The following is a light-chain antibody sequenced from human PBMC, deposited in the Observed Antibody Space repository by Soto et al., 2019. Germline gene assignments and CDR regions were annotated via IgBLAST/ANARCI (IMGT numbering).Light chain of an antibody. CDR2: KAS. Sequence: DIQMTQSPSTLSVSVGDRVTITCRASQSISTWLAWYQQKPGKAPKVLIYKASSLESGVPSRFSGSGSGTEFTLTISSLQPDDFATYYCLQYNGYSRTFGQGTKVEIK. CDR1: QSISTW. V-gene: IGKV1-5*03. CDR3: LQYNGYSRT. J-gene: IGKJ1*01.